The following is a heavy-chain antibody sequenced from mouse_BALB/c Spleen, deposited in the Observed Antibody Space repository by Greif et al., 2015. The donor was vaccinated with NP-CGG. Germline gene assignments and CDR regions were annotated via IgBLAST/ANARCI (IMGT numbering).Heavy chain of an antibody. D-gene: IGHD1-1*01. CDR2: ISNGGGST. CDR3: ARHSHYSLAY. V-gene: IGHV5-12-2*01. CDR1: GFTFSSYT. Sequence: EVQVVESGGGLVQPGGSLKLSCAASGFTFSSYTMSWVRQTPEKRLEWVAYISNGGGSTYYPDTVKGRFTISRDNAKNTLYLQMSSLKSEDTAMYYCARHSHYSLAYWGQGTLVTVSA. J-gene: IGHJ3*01.